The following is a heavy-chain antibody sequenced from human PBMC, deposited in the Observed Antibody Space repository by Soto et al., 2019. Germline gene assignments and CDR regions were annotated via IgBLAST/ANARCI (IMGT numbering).Heavy chain of an antibody. J-gene: IGHJ4*02. V-gene: IGHV3-30*18. CDR2: ISYDVSNK. CDR3: AKDQVGAPNY. CDR1: GFTFSSYC. D-gene: IGHD1-26*01. Sequence: QVQLVESGGGVVQPGRSLRLSCAASGFTFSSYCMHWVRQAPGKGLEWVAVISYDVSNKYYADSVKGRFTISRDNSRNTLYLQMNSLRAEDTAVYYCAKDQVGAPNYWGQGTLVTVSS.